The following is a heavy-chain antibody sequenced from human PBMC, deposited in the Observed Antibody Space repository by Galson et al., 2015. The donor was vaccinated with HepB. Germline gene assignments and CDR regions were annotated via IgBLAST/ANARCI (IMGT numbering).Heavy chain of an antibody. CDR1: GYTFTSYG. V-gene: IGHV7-4-1*02. D-gene: IGHD5-18*01. CDR2: INTNTGNP. J-gene: IGHJ4*02. Sequence: SVKVSCKASGYTFTSYGISWVRQAPGQGLEWMGWINTNTGNPTYAQGFTGRFVFSLDTSVSTAYLQISSLKAEDTAVYYCARVDTAMVMRYYFDYWGQGTLVTVSS. CDR3: ARVDTAMVMRYYFDY.